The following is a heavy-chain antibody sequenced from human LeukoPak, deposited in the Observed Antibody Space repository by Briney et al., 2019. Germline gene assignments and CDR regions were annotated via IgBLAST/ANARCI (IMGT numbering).Heavy chain of an antibody. CDR1: GFTFSSYG. CDR2: ISYDGSNK. J-gene: IGHJ4*02. D-gene: IGHD6-25*01. V-gene: IGHV3-30*03. CDR3: ARAVKAAMGSRPADY. Sequence: PGGSLRLSCAASGFTFSSYGMHWVRQAPGKGLEWVAVISYDGSNKYYADSVKGRFTISRDNSKNTLYLQMNSLRAEDTAVYYCARAVKAAMGSRPADYWGQGTLVTVSS.